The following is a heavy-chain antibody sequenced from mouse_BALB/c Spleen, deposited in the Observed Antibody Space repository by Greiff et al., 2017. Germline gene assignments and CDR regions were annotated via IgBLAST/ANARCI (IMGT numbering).Heavy chain of an antibody. J-gene: IGHJ3*01. D-gene: IGHD2-1*01. CDR3: AKPRGNYDAWFAY. V-gene: IGHV2-3*01. Sequence: VKLEESGPGLVAPSQSLSITCTVSGFSLTSYGVSWVRQPPGKGLEWLGVIWGDGSTNYHSALISRLSISKDNSKSQVFLKLNSLQTDDTATYYCAKPRGNYDAWFAYWGQGTLVTVSA. CDR1: GFSLTSYG. CDR2: IWGDGST.